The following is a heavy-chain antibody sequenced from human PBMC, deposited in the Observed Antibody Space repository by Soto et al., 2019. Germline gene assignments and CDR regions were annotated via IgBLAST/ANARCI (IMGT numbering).Heavy chain of an antibody. Sequence: GGSLRLSCAASGLTFYSYAMSWVRQAPGKALEWVSGISGSGGSTYYADSVKGRFTSSRDNSKNTLYLQMNSLRAEDTAVYYCAKDLAYDTSGYFPYYFQYWGQGALVTVSS. D-gene: IGHD3-22*01. CDR1: GLTFYSYA. CDR3: AKDLAYDTSGYFPYYFQY. CDR2: ISGSGGST. J-gene: IGHJ4*02. V-gene: IGHV3-23*01.